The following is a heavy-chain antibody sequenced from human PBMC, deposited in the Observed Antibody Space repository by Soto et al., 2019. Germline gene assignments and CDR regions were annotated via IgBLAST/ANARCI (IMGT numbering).Heavy chain of an antibody. Sequence: QVQLQESGPGLMKPSGTLSLTCAVSGGSMTSNWWSWVRQPPGKGLEWIAEIFHTGSANYNPSLMGRLTISMDKSRNHLSLHLNSVTAADTAVYYCARHIAVSGTRGFDHWGQGTLVTVSS. V-gene: IGHV4-4*02. CDR3: ARHIAVSGTRGFDH. J-gene: IGHJ4*02. CDR2: IFHTGSA. D-gene: IGHD2-21*01. CDR1: GGSMTSNW.